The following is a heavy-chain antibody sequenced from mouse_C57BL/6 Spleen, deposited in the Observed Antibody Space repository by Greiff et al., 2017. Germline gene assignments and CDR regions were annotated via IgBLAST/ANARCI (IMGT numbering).Heavy chain of an antibody. J-gene: IGHJ2*01. CDR2: IYPGDGDT. V-gene: IGHV1-82*01. CDR3: ARLGLDY. Sequence: QVKLQQSGPELAKPGASVKISCKASGYAFSSSWMNWVKQRPGKGLEWIGRIYPGDGDTNYNGSFKGKTTMTADKSSSTAYMQLSSLTSEDSAVYFCARLGLDYWGQGTTLTVSS. CDR1: GYAFSSSW.